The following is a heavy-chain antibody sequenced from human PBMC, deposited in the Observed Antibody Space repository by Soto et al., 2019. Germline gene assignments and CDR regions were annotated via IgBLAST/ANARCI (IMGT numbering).Heavy chain of an antibody. J-gene: IGHJ6*02. Sequence: QVQLVESGGGVVQPGRSLRLSCAASGFTFSSYGMHWVRQAPGKGLEWVAVISYDGSNKYYADSVKGRFTISRDNSKNTLYLQMNSLRAEDTAVYYGAKDLGGVVAAIDYYYGMDVWGQGTTVTVSS. CDR3: AKDLGGVVAAIDYYYGMDV. CDR1: GFTFSSYG. V-gene: IGHV3-30*18. D-gene: IGHD2-15*01. CDR2: ISYDGSNK.